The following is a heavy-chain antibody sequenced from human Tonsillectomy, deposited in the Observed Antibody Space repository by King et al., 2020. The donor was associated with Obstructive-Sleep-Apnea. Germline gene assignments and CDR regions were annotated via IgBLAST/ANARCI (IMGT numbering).Heavy chain of an antibody. D-gene: IGHD6-19*01. V-gene: IGHV1-2*02. CDR2: INPNSGGT. J-gene: IGHJ4*02. CDR3: ASQEMAVAGKTTDY. Sequence: VQLVESGAEVKKPGASVKVSCKASGYTFTGYYMHWVRQAPGQGLEWMGWINPNSGGTNSAQKFQGRVTMTRDTSISTAYMELSRLRSDDTAVYYCASQEMAVAGKTTDYWAQGTLVTVSS. CDR1: GYTFTGYY.